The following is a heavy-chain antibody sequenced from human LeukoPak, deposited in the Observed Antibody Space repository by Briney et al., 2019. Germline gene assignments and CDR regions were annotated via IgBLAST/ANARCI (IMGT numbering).Heavy chain of an antibody. Sequence: GGSVILSCAASGFTFSSYAMSWVRQAPGKGLEWISGISGSGSSTYYADSVKGRFSISRDNSTNTVHLQMNSLRREDAALYFCAKVKLQRFTIFGVVHYFDYWGQGILVTVSS. V-gene: IGHV3-23*01. CDR3: AKVKLQRFTIFGVVHYFDY. CDR1: GFTFSSYA. J-gene: IGHJ4*02. D-gene: IGHD3-3*01. CDR2: ISGSGSST.